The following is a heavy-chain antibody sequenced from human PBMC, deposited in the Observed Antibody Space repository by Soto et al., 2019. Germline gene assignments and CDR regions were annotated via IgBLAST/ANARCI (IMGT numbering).Heavy chain of an antibody. CDR1: RFNFSAAW. J-gene: IGHJ5*02. CDR3: AKVTSTDVPT. Sequence: EMQLVQSGGGLVKPGGSLRLSCVASRFNFSAAWLNWIRQAPGKGLEWVGRIKPKSEGETADYTAPVRGRFTISRDDSQNTLQLQMDSLKTEDTAVYYWAKVTSTDVPTWGLGVLVTVSS. V-gene: IGHV3-15*07. D-gene: IGHD2-2*01. CDR2: IKPKSEGETA.